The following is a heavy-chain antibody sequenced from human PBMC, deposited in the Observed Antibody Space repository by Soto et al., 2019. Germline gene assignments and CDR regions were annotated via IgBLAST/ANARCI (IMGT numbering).Heavy chain of an antibody. J-gene: IGHJ4*02. CDR3: ARRRFSELRYFDWLHDY. CDR2: IYYSGST. V-gene: IGHV4-39*01. Sequence: NPSETLSLTCTVSGGSISSSSYYWGWIRQPPGKGLEWIGSIYYSGSTYYNPSLKSRVTISVDTSKNQFSLKLSSVTAADTAVYYCARRRFSELRYFDWLHDYWGQGTLVTVSS. CDR1: GGSISSSSYY. D-gene: IGHD3-9*01.